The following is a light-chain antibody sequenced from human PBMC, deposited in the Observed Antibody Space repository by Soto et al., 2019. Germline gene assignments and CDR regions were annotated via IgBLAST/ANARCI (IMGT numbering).Light chain of an antibody. CDR2: GAS. V-gene: IGKV3-20*01. J-gene: IGKJ1*01. CDR1: QSVSSSY. Sequence: EIVLTQSPVTLSLSPGERATLSCRASQSVSSSYLAWYQQKPGQAPRLLIYGASSRATGIPDRFSGSGSGTDFTLTISRLEPEDFAVYYCQQYGSSPPWMFGQGTKVDIK. CDR3: QQYGSSPPWM.